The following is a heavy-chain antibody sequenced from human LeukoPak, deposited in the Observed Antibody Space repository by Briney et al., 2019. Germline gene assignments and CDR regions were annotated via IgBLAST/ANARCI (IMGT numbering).Heavy chain of an antibody. Sequence: ASVKVSCKASGYTFTGYYMHWVRQAPGQGLEWMGWINPNSGGTNYAQKFQGRVTMTRDMSISTAYMELGRLRSDDTAVYYCARVRWLRLDFDYWGQGTLVTVSS. J-gene: IGHJ4*02. CDR1: GYTFTGYY. V-gene: IGHV1-2*02. D-gene: IGHD5-12*01. CDR2: INPNSGGT. CDR3: ARVRWLRLDFDY.